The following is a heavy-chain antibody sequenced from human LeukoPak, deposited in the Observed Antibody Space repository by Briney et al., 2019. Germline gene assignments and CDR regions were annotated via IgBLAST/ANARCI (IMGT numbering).Heavy chain of an antibody. Sequence: ASVKVSCKASGYTFTGYYMHWVRQAPGQGLEWMGWINPNSGGTNYAQKFQGRVTMTRDTSISTAYMEPSRLRSDDTAVYYCARARYNYGSNWFDPWGQGTLVTVSS. CDR3: ARARYNYGSNWFDP. CDR2: INPNSGGT. V-gene: IGHV1-2*02. D-gene: IGHD5-18*01. J-gene: IGHJ5*02. CDR1: GYTFTGYY.